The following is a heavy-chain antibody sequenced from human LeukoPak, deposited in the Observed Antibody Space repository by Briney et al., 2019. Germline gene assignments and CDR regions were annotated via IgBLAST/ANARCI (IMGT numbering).Heavy chain of an antibody. CDR3: AYFDSSGYYYGRLRY. D-gene: IGHD3-22*01. Sequence: GGSLRLSRAASGFTFSSHAMSWVRQTPGKGLEWVSSISAGGDNTHYADSVKGRFTISRDNSKSTLYLQMNSLRAEDTAVYFCAYFDSSGYYYGRLRYWGQGTPVTVSS. J-gene: IGHJ4*02. CDR1: GFTFSSHA. V-gene: IGHV3-23*01. CDR2: ISAGGDNT.